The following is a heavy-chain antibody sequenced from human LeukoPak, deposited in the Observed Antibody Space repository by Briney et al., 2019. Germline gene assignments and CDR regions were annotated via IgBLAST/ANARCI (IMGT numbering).Heavy chain of an antibody. Sequence: PGGSLRLSCAASGFTFSRSGLHWVRQAPGKGLELVAFIRDDGSTRYYADSVKGRFTVSRDNSKNTLYLHMDSLRTEDTAVYYCAKVPHSWGLFDSWGQGTLVTVSS. V-gene: IGHV3-30*02. CDR3: AKVPHSWGLFDS. D-gene: IGHD3-16*01. CDR1: GFTFSRSG. J-gene: IGHJ4*02. CDR2: IRDDGSTR.